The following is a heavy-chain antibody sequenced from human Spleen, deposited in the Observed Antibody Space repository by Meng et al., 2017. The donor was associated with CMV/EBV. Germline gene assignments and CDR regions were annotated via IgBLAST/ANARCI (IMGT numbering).Heavy chain of an antibody. J-gene: IGHJ6*02. D-gene: IGHD3/OR15-3a*01. CDR1: GFTFSSYS. Sequence: GESLKISCAASGFTFSSYSMNWVRQAPGKGLEWVSSISSSSSYIYYADSVKGRFTISRDNAKNSLCLQMSSLRAEDTAVYYCGRDLGDWDSYYYYGMDVWGQGTTVTVSS. CDR2: ISSSSSYI. CDR3: GRDLGDWDSYYYYGMDV. V-gene: IGHV3-21*01.